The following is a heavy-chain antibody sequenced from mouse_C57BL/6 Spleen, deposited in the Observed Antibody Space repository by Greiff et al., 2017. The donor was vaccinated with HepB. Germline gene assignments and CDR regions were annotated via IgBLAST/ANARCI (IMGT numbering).Heavy chain of an antibody. D-gene: IGHD1-1*01. Sequence: EVKVVESGGGLVKPGGSLKLSCAASGFTFSSYAMSWVRQTPEKRLEWVATISDGGSYTYYPDNVKGRFTISRDNAKNNLYLQMSHLKSEDTAMYYCARDGDYYGSSPFDYWGQGTTLTVSS. CDR2: ISDGGSYT. CDR1: GFTFSSYA. J-gene: IGHJ2*01. CDR3: ARDGDYYGSSPFDY. V-gene: IGHV5-4*01.